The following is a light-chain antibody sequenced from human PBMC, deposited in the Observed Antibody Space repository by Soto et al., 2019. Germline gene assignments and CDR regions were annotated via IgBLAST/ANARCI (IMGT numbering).Light chain of an antibody. V-gene: IGKV1-5*03. CDR1: QSINSW. J-gene: IGKJ1*01. CDR3: QHYKSYPTWT. CDR2: KAS. Sequence: DIQMTQSPSTLSASVGDRVTITCRASQSINSWLAWYQQKPGKAPKLLISKASNLESGVPSRFSGSGSGTDFTLIISSLQPDDFATYYCQHYKSYPTWTFGQGTKVEIK.